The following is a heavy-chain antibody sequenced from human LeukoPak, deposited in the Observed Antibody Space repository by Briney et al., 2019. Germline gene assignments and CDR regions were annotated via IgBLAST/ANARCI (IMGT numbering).Heavy chain of an antibody. CDR3: ARDEGANFSDY. CDR1: GGSISSYY. CDR2: IYYSGST. V-gene: IGHV4-59*01. J-gene: IGHJ4*02. D-gene: IGHD1-26*01. Sequence: PSETLSLTCTVPGGSISSYYWSWIRQPPGKGLEWIGYIYYSGSTNYNPSLKSRVTISVDTSKNQFSLELSSVTDADTAVYYCARDEGANFSDYWGQGTLVTVSS.